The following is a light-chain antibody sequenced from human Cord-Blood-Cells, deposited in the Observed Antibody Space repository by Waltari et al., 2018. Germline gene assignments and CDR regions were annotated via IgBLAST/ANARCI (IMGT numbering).Light chain of an antibody. CDR2: DAS. Sequence: DIQMTQSPSSLSASVGDSVTITCQASQDISNYLNWYQQKPGKAPKLLIYDASNLETGVPSRFSGSGSGTDFTFTISSLQPEDIATYYCQQYDNLPLMYTFGQGTKLEIK. J-gene: IGKJ2*01. V-gene: IGKV1-33*01. CDR1: QDISNY. CDR3: QQYDNLPLMYT.